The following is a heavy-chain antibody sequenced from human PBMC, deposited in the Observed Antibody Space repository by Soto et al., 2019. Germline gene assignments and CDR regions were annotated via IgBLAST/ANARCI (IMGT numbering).Heavy chain of an antibody. J-gene: IGHJ6*03. V-gene: IGHV4-34*01. CDR2: INHSGST. CDR3: ARGDYYYYMDV. CDR1: GGSFSGYY. Sequence: SETLSLTCAVYGGSFSGYYWSWIRQPPGKGLEWIGEINHSGSTNYNPSLKSRVTISVDTSKNQFSLKLSPVTAADTAVYYCARGDYYYYMDVWGKGTTVTVSS.